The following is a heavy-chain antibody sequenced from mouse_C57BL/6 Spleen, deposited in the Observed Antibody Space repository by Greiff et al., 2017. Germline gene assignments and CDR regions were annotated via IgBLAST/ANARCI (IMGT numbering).Heavy chain of an antibody. V-gene: IGHV1-80*01. J-gene: IGHJ2*01. CDR1: GYAFSSYW. CDR3: ARGGTPYYFDY. Sequence: QVQLQQSGAELVKPGASVKISCKASGYAFSSYWMNWVKQRPGKGLEGIGQIYPGDGDTNYNGKFKGKATLTADKSSSTAYMQLSSLTSEDSAVYFCARGGTPYYFDYWGQGTTLTVSS. D-gene: IGHD3-3*01. CDR2: IYPGDGDT.